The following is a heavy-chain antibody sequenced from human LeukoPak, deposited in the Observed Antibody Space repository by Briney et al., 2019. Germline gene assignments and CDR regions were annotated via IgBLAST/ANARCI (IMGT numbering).Heavy chain of an antibody. CDR2: VSYGGNNK. D-gene: IGHD3-10*01. J-gene: IGHJ4*02. Sequence: GRSLRLSCAASGFTFSSYAMHWVRQAPGKGLEWVATVSYGGNNKYHADSVKGRFTISRDNSNNTLYLQMNSLRTEDTAVFYCARSYYYGSGSYYSHFDYWGQGTLVTASS. CDR1: GFTFSSYA. CDR3: ARSYYYGSGSYYSHFDY. V-gene: IGHV3-30-3*01.